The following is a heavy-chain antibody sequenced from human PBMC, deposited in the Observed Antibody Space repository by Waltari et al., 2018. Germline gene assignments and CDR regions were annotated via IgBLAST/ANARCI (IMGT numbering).Heavy chain of an antibody. D-gene: IGHD6-6*01. CDR3: ATNRVPYSSTSGYFDL. J-gene: IGHJ2*01. CDR1: GFTFSSYG. V-gene: IGHV3-33*08. CDR2: IWYDGSNK. Sequence: QVQLVESGGGVVQPGRSLRLSCAASGFTFSSYGMHWVRQAPGKGLEWVAVIWYDGSNKYYADSVKGRFTISRDNSKNTLYLQMNSLRAEDTAMYYCATNRVPYSSTSGYFDLWGRGTLVTVSS.